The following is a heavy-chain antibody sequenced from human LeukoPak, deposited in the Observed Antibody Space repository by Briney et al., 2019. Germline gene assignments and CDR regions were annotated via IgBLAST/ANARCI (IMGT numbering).Heavy chain of an antibody. J-gene: IGHJ3*02. V-gene: IGHV3-23*01. CDR3: AKSHRYQLPLNDAFDI. Sequence: PGGSLRLSCAASGFTFNNYAMSWVRQAPGKGLEWVSLIRGSTYYADSVKGRFTISRDKSKNTLYLQMNSLRVEDTAVYYCAKSHRYQLPLNDAFDIWGQGTMVTVSS. CDR2: IRGST. D-gene: IGHD2-2*01. CDR1: GFTFNNYA.